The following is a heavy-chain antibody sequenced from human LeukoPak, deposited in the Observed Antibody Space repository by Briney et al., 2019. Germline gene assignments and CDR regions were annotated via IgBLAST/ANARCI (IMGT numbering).Heavy chain of an antibody. Sequence: PGGPLRLPCRPCVFTFWRYAMHGLPEAPGRALVGGPDISYDGSNKYYADSVKGRFTISRDNSKNTLYLQMNSLRAEDTAVYYCARDPRLLWFGELLDYWGQGTLVTVSS. CDR2: ISYDGSNK. J-gene: IGHJ4*02. D-gene: IGHD3-10*01. V-gene: IGHV3-30*04. CDR1: VFTFWRYA. CDR3: ARDPRLLWFGELLDY.